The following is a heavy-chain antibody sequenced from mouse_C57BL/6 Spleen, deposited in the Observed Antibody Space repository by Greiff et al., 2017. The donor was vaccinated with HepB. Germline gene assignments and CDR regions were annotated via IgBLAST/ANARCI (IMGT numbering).Heavy chain of an antibody. CDR3: ARPGRYYWYFDV. CDR1: GFTFSDYG. CDR2: ISSGSSTI. D-gene: IGHD1-1*01. J-gene: IGHJ1*03. Sequence: EVQLVESGGGLVKPGGSLKLSCAASGFTFSDYGMHWVRQAPEKGLEWVAYISSGSSTIYYADTVKGRFTISRDNAKNTLFLQMTSLRSEDTAMYYCARPGRYYWYFDVWGTGTTVTVSS. V-gene: IGHV5-17*01.